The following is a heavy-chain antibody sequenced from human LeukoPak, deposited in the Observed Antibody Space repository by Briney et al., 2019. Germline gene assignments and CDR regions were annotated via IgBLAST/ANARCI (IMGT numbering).Heavy chain of an antibody. V-gene: IGHV3-23*01. CDR3: AKGYGSGSSR. CDR1: GFTFSSYA. J-gene: IGHJ4*02. D-gene: IGHD3-10*01. CDR2: ITGSGGTT. Sequence: LGGSLRLSCAASGFTFSSYAMSWVRQAPGKGLEWVSSITGSGGTTYYADSVKGRFTISRDNSKNTLYLQMNSLRAEDTAVYYCAKGYGSGSSRWGQGTLVTVSA.